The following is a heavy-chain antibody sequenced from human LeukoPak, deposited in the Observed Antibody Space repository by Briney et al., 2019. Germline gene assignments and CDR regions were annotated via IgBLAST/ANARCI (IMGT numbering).Heavy chain of an antibody. CDR3: ARVRDTAMAVMYNWFDP. J-gene: IGHJ5*02. V-gene: IGHV1-69*13. CDR2: IIPIFGTA. CDR1: GGTFSSYA. Sequence: ASVKVSCKASGGTFSSYAISWVRQAPGQGLEWMGGIIPIFGTANYAQKFQGRVTITADESTSTAYMELSSLRSEDTAVYYCARVRDTAMAVMYNWFDPWGQGTLVTVSS. D-gene: IGHD5-18*01.